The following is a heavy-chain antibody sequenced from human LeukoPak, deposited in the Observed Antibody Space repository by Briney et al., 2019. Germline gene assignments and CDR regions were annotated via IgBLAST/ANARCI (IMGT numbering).Heavy chain of an antibody. CDR1: GFTFSNYA. D-gene: IGHD3-9*01. Sequence: GGSLRLSCVASGFTFSNYAMSWVRQAPGKGLEWVSAITGSGTSTYYADSLKGRFTVSRDNSQNTVFLQMNSLRHEDTAIYYCVIWGDYDVLTGYYVPDYWGQGTLVTVSS. CDR3: VIWGDYDVLTGYYVPDY. V-gene: IGHV3-23*01. J-gene: IGHJ4*02. CDR2: ITGSGTST.